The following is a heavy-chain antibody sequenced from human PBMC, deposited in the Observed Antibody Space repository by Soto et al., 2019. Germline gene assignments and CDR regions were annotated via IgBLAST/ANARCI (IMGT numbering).Heavy chain of an antibody. CDR3: ARGDLGLGY. J-gene: IGHJ4*02. Sequence: EVQLVESGGGFVQPGGSLRLSCEASGLTFSTFWMSWVRQAPGKGLEWVASIKQEGSEKYYVDSVKGRFTISRDNAENSLSRQMNSLTAEDTAVYSCARGDLGLGYWGQGTLVTVSS. CDR1: GLTFSTFW. CDR2: IKQEGSEK. D-gene: IGHD5-12*01. V-gene: IGHV3-7*05.